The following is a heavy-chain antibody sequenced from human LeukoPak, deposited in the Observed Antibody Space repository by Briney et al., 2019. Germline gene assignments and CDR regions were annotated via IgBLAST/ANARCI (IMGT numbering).Heavy chain of an antibody. D-gene: IGHD6-13*01. CDR1: GFTFSSYG. CDR3: AKDADLAAAGYYFDS. J-gene: IGHJ4*02. V-gene: IGHV3-30*18. Sequence: PGGSLRLSCAASGFTFSSYGMHWVRQAPGKGLEWVAVLSYDGRNKYYADSVKGRFTISRDNSKNTLYLQMNSLRAEDTAVYYCAKDADLAAAGYYFDSWGQGTLVTVSS. CDR2: LSYDGRNK.